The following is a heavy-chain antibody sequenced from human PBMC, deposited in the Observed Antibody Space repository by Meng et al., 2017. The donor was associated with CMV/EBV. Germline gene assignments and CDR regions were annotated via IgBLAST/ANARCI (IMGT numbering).Heavy chain of an antibody. CDR1: GGTFSSYA. CDR2: IIPIFGTA. V-gene: IGHV1-69*05. J-gene: IGHJ6*02. CDR3: ARQVPEFFGKDYYYYGMDV. Sequence: SVKVSCKASGGTFSSYAISWVRQPPGQGLEWMGGIIPIFGTANYAQKFQGRVTITTDESTSTAYMELSSLRSEDTAVYYCARQVPEFFGKDYYYYGMDVWGQGTTVTVSS. D-gene: IGHD1-14*01.